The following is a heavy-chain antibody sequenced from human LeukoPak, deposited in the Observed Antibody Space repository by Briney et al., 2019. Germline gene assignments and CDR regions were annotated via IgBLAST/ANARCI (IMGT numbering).Heavy chain of an antibody. V-gene: IGHV3-33*01. CDR2: IWYDGTDT. J-gene: IGHJ4*01. CDR1: GFTFSRFN. Sequence: PGGSPRLSCVASGFTFSRFNMRWVRQAPGKGLEWVALIWYDGTDTYYADAVKGRFTISRDDSKNTVYLQMNSLRAEDTAFYYCARGFLDFDFWGHGTLVTVSS. CDR3: ARGFLDFDF. D-gene: IGHD3-3*01.